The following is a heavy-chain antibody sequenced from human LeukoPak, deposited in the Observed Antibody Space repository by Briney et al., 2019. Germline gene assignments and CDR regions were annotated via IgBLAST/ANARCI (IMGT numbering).Heavy chain of an antibody. J-gene: IGHJ4*02. CDR1: GFTFSSYA. Sequence: GGSLRLSCAASGFTFSSYAMSWVRQAPGKGLEWVSAISGSGGSTYYADSVKGRFTISRDNSKNTLYLQMNSLRAEDTAVYYCASQHITIFGVVITTYYFDYWGQGTLVTVSS. V-gene: IGHV3-23*01. D-gene: IGHD3-3*01. CDR2: ISGSGGST. CDR3: ASQHITIFGVVITTYYFDY.